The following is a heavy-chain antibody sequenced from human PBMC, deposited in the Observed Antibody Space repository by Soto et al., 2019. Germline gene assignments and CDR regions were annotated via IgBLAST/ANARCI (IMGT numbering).Heavy chain of an antibody. J-gene: IGHJ4*02. Sequence: QVQLQESGPGLVIPSQTLSLTCAVSGASINSDGYYWSWIRQPPGKGLEWIGSIYYSGTTYYNSYLKSLAAISVETSQNLFSLKLASATAADTALYYCARWRSATWSFDHWGQGTLVAVSS. CDR3: ARWRSATWSFDH. D-gene: IGHD2-8*02. V-gene: IGHV4-31*01. CDR1: GASINSDGYY. CDR2: IYYSGTT.